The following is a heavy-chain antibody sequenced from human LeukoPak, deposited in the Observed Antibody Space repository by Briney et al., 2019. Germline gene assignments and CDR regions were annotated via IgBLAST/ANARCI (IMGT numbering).Heavy chain of an antibody. CDR2: TSGGGGNT. J-gene: IGHJ4*02. CDR1: GFTFRSYV. Sequence: GGSLRLSCAASGFTFRSYVMSWVRQAPGKGLEWISSTSGGGGNTYYADSVKGRFTISRDNSNNTLYLQMNSLRAEDTAIYYCARVGRSGPQNRYSSVFSSPYDYWGQGTLVTVSS. CDR3: ARVGRSGPQNRYSSVFSSPYDY. V-gene: IGHV3-23*01. D-gene: IGHD6-19*01.